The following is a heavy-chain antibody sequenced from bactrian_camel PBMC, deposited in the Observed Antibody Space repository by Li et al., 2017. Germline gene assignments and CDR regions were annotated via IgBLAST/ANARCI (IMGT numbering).Heavy chain of an antibody. CDR3: AATGFLSMSAIQPLDPTKYKY. CDR1: GYRYSSYC. J-gene: IGHJ4*01. D-gene: IGHD3*01. Sequence: VQLVESGGGEVHAGWSLRLSCAASGYRYSSYCMGWFRLAPGNGREGVAAIDSDGSTSYADSVQGRFTISTDKTKNTLYLRMNMLKPEDTAVYYCAATGFLSMSAIQPLDPTKYKYWGQGTQVTVS. V-gene: IGHV3S1*01. CDR2: IDSDGST.